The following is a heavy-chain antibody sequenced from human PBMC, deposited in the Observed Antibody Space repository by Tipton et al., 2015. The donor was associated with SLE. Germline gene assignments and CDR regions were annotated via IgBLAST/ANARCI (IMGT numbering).Heavy chain of an antibody. V-gene: IGHV4-39*07. CDR1: GASVRSTSYH. Sequence: TLSLTCFVSGASVRSTSYHWGWIRQPPGKGLEWIGNIYYDGTAYSTPSLESRVSISVDTSKNQVSLRLASVTAADTAVYYCARGRWYFDFWGRGTLVTVSS. J-gene: IGHJ2*01. CDR2: IYYDGTA. CDR3: ARGRWYFDF.